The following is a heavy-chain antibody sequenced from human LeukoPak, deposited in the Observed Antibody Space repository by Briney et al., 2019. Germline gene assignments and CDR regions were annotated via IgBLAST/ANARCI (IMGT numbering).Heavy chain of an antibody. CDR2: MNPNSDNT. V-gene: IGHV1-8*01. Sequence: ASVNVSCKASGYTFTSYDINWVRQATGQGLEWMGWMNPNSDNTGYAQKFQGRVTMTRNTSISTAYMELSSLRSEDTAVYYCARAPNIRGYYIDYWGQGTLVTVSS. D-gene: IGHD3-3*01. J-gene: IGHJ4*02. CDR3: ARAPNIRGYYIDY. CDR1: GYTFTSYD.